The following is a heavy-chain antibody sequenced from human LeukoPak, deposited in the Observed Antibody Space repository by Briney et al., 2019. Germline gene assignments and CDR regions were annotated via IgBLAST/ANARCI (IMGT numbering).Heavy chain of an antibody. J-gene: IGHJ4*02. CDR2: ISGSGGST. V-gene: IGHV3-23*01. CDR3: AKEVGAPPYSFDY. Sequence: GGSLRRSCAASGFTFSSYSMNWVRQAPGKGLEWVSGISGSGGSTYYADSVKGRFSISRDNSKNRMYLEMNNLRGEDTAVYYCAKEVGAPPYSFDYWGQGTLVAFSS. D-gene: IGHD1-26*01. CDR1: GFTFSSYS.